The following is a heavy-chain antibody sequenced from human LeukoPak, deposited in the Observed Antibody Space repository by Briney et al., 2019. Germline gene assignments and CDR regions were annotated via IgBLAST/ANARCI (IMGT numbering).Heavy chain of an antibody. CDR3: AKDIVATINYCEY. V-gene: IGHV3-23*01. CDR2: ISGSTGST. Sequence: PSETLSLTCTVSGDSISSYYWSWIRQPPGKGLEWVSSISGSTGSTYYADSVKGRFTISRDNSKNTLYLQMNSLRAEDTAVYYCAKDIVATINYCEYWGQGTLVTVSS. CDR1: GDSISSYY. J-gene: IGHJ4*02. D-gene: IGHD5-12*01.